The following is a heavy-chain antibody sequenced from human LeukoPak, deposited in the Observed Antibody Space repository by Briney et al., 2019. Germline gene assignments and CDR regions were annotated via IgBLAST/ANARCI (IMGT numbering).Heavy chain of an antibody. CDR1: GFTFEDYA. V-gene: IGHV3-9*03. Sequence: GGSLRLSCAGSGFTFEDYAMHWVRQAPGKGLEGVSGISWKSGSIGYADSVKGRFTISRDNATNSLHLQMNSLRAEDMALYYCAKESGHSSGGSFDYWGQGTLVTVSS. CDR2: ISWKSGSI. D-gene: IGHD2-15*01. CDR3: AKESGHSSGGSFDY. J-gene: IGHJ4*02.